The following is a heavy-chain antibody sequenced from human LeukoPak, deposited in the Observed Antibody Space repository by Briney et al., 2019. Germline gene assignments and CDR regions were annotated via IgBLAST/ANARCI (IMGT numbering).Heavy chain of an antibody. CDR1: GFTFSSYG. CDR3: AKDSSADDSSGYSYYFDY. J-gene: IGHJ4*02. V-gene: IGHV3-30*02. CDR2: IWYDGSNK. D-gene: IGHD3-22*01. Sequence: GGSLRLSCAASGFTFSSYGIHWVRQAPGKGLQWVAVIWYDGSNKFYADSVRGRFTISRDNSKNALYLQMNSLRAEDTAVYYCAKDSSADDSSGYSYYFDYWGQGTLVTVSS.